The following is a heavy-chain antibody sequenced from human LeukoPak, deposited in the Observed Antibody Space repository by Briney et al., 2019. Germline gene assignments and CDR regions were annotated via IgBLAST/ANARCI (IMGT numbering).Heavy chain of an antibody. CDR2: IYHSGST. J-gene: IGHJ4*02. V-gene: IGHV4-4*02. CDR3: ARAPLAYCGGDCYMFDY. D-gene: IGHD2-21*02. Sequence: PSETLSLTCAVSGGSISSSNWWSWVRQPPGKGLEWIGEIYHSGSTNYNPSLKSRVTISVDRSKNQFSLKLSSVTAADTAVYYCARAPLAYCGGDCYMFDYWGQGTLVTVSS. CDR1: GGSISSSNW.